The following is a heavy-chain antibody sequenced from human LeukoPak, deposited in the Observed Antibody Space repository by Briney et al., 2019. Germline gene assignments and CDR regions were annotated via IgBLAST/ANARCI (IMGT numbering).Heavy chain of an antibody. CDR3: AREAGSQITIFGVTSRYFDL. D-gene: IGHD3-3*01. CDR2: ISAYNGNT. CDR1: GYTFTSHG. V-gene: IGHV1-18*01. J-gene: IGHJ2*01. Sequence: GASVKVSCKASGYTFTSHGISWVRRAPGQGLEWMGWISAYNGNTNYAQKLQGRVTMTTDTSTSTAYMELRSLRSDDTAVYYCAREAGSQITIFGVTSRYFDLWGRGTLVTVSS.